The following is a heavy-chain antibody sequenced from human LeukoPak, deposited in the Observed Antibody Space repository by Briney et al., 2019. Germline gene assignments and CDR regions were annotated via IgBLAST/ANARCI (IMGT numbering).Heavy chain of an antibody. CDR1: GFTFNSYA. CDR2: IKQDGSEK. J-gene: IGHJ3*02. CDR3: ARDAHGDYNAFDI. Sequence: GGSLRLSCAASGFTFNSYAMIWLRRAPGQGLEGVVNIKQDGSEKYYVDSVKGRYTISRDNAKNSLYLQMNSLRAEDTAVYYCARDAHGDYNAFDIWGQGTMVTVSS. V-gene: IGHV3-7*01. D-gene: IGHD4-17*01.